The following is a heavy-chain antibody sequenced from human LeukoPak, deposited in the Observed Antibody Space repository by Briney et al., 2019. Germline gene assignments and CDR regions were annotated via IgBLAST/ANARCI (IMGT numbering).Heavy chain of an antibody. D-gene: IGHD1-26*01. CDR2: INSRSNYI. V-gene: IGHV3-21*01. J-gene: IGHJ3*02. CDR3: VREDGIVGATSAFDI. CDR1: GFTFSSYA. Sequence: GGSLRLSCAASGFTFSSYAMSWVRQAPGQGLEWVSSINSRSNYIYYADSVKGRFTISRDNAKNSLYLQMNSLRAEDTAVYYCVREDGIVGATSAFDIWGQGTMVTVSS.